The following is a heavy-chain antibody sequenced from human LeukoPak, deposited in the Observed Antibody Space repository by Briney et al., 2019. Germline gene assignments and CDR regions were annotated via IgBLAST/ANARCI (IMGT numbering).Heavy chain of an antibody. Sequence: PSETLSLTCTVSGGSISSYYWSWIRQPPGKGLEWIGYIYYSGSTNYNPSLKSRVTISVDTSKNQFSLKLSSVTAADTAVYYCARAIVVVITSGYYYYGMDVWGQGTTVTVPS. V-gene: IGHV4-59*12. CDR2: IYYSGST. J-gene: IGHJ6*02. CDR3: ARAIVVVITSGYYYYGMDV. D-gene: IGHD3-22*01. CDR1: GGSISSYY.